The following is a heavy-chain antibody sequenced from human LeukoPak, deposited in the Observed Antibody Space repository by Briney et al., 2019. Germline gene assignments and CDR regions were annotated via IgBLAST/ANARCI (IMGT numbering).Heavy chain of an antibody. J-gene: IGHJ4*02. CDR3: VRGDYGDYTLFGY. Sequence: PGGSLRLSCAASGFTVSSYYMSWVRQARGKGLEWVSVIYSGGSTYYADSVKGRFTISRDNSKNTLYLQMNSLRAEDTAVYYWVRGDYGDYTLFGYWGQGTLVTVSS. V-gene: IGHV3-53*01. CDR2: IYSGGST. D-gene: IGHD4-17*01. CDR1: GFTVSSYY.